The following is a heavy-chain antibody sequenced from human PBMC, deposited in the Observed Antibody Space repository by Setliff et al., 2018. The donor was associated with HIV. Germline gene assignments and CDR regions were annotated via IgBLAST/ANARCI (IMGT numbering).Heavy chain of an antibody. V-gene: IGHV3-48*03. D-gene: IGHD3-22*01. CDR1: GFTFSNYE. Sequence: GGSLRLSCVASGFTFSNYEMNWVRQAPGKGLESVSFISSSGSTIYYADSVKGRFTISRDNAKISLYLQMNSLRAEDTALYYCARYGSSGYYYARYWVFDYWGQGALVTVSS. J-gene: IGHJ4*02. CDR2: ISSSGSTI. CDR3: ARYGSSGYYYARYWVFDY.